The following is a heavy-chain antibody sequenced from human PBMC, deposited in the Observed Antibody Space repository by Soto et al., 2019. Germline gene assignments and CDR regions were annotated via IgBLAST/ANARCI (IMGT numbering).Heavy chain of an antibody. Sequence: EVQLLGSGGGLVQPGGSLRLSCVASGFTFSTYWMNWVRQAPGMGLEWVANINPDGSVGTYVDSVKGRFTTSRDNAKNSVFLHMNSLRADDTAVYFCAGWGGHDYNYWGQGILVTVSS. V-gene: IGHV3-7*03. D-gene: IGHD3-16*01. CDR3: AGWGGHDYNY. J-gene: IGHJ4*02. CDR1: GFTFSTYW. CDR2: INPDGSVG.